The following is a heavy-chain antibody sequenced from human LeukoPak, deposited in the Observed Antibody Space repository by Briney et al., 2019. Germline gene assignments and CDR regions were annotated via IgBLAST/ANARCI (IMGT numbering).Heavy chain of an antibody. D-gene: IGHD1-26*01. Sequence: SETLSLTCTVSGASISSYYWTWIRHPAGEGLELIGRIYSSGSTNYNPSLKSRVTMSLDTSKNQFSLRLSSVTAADTAVYYCARARGGSGSYGHFDYWGQGTLVTVSS. CDR3: ARARGGSGSYGHFDY. V-gene: IGHV4-4*07. CDR1: GASISSYY. J-gene: IGHJ4*02. CDR2: IYSSGST.